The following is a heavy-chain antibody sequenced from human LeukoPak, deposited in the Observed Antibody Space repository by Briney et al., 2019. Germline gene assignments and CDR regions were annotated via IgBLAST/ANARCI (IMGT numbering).Heavy chain of an antibody. J-gene: IGHJ4*02. V-gene: IGHV3-48*03. D-gene: IGHD3-3*01. CDR3: VRLLDRDY. CDR1: GFTFSHYE. CDR2: ISVGGTAT. Sequence: GGSLRLSCAVSGFTFSHYEMIWVRQAPGKGLEWVSYISVGGTATNYADSVKGRFTISRDNARNTVYLQMNSLRAEDTAVYYCVRLLDRDYWGQGTLVTVSS.